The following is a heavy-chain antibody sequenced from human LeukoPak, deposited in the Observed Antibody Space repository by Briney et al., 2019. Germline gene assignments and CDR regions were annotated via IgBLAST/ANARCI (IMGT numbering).Heavy chain of an antibody. CDR2: ISSTGAYI. J-gene: IGHJ4*02. D-gene: IGHD6-13*01. V-gene: IGHV3-21*01. Sequence: PGGSLRLSCATSGFIFSSDSKIWVRQAPGKGLEWVSSISSTGAYIYYADSLKGRFTISRDNAKNSLYLQMNSLRADDTAVYYCARGLAAAGTRGPYWGQGTLVTVSS. CDR1: GFIFSSDS. CDR3: ARGLAAAGTRGPY.